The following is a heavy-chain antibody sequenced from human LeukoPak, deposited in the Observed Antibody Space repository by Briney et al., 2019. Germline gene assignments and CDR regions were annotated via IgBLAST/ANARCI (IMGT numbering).Heavy chain of an antibody. CDR3: ARGGIYGLGSLLASWFDP. V-gene: IGHV4-38-2*02. CDR2: IYHSGST. D-gene: IGHD3-10*01. Sequence: SETLSLTCTVSGYSISSGYYWGWIRQPPGKGLEWIGSIYHSGSTYYNPSLKSRVTISVDTSKNQFSLKLSSVTAADTAVYYCARGGIYGLGSLLASWFDPWGQGTLVTVSS. J-gene: IGHJ5*02. CDR1: GYSISSGYY.